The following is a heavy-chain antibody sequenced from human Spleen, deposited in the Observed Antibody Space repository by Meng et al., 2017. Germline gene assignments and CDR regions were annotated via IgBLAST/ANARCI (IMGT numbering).Heavy chain of an antibody. J-gene: IGHJ4*02. CDR2: IYIGGRT. Sequence: EVQVVESGGGLVQLGGSLRLSCAASGFTVSRNYMSWVRQSPGKGLEWVSVIYIGGRTYYADSVKGRFTISRDNSKNALYLQMSSLRAEDTAVYYCVRNDITGKYFDYWGQGTLVTVSS. CDR3: VRNDITGKYFDY. V-gene: IGHV3-66*01. D-gene: IGHD3-10*01. CDR1: GFTVSRNY.